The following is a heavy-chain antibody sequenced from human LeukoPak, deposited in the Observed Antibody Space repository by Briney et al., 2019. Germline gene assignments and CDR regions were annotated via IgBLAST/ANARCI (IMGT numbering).Heavy chain of an antibody. CDR1: GFTFSDYE. CDR2: ISSSGSTI. V-gene: IGHV3-48*03. D-gene: IGHD3-10*01. CDR3: ARGPSGSGEYYFDY. Sequence: GGSLRLSCAASGFTFSDYEMNWVRQAPGKGLEWVSYISSSGSTIYYADSVKGRFTISRDNAKNSLYLQMNSLRAEDTAVYYCARGPSGSGEYYFDYWGQGTLVTVSS. J-gene: IGHJ4*02.